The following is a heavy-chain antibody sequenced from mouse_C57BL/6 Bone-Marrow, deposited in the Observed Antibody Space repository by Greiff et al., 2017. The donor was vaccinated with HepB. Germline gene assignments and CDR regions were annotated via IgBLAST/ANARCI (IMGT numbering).Heavy chain of an antibody. CDR2: ISSGGSYT. CDR1: GFTFSSYG. Sequence: DVMLVESGGDLVKPGGSLKLSCAASGFTFSSYGMSWVRQTPDKRLEWVATISSGGSYTYYPDKVKGRFTISRDNAKNTLYLQMSSLKSEDTAMYYCERLPCCDYDPFAYWGQGTLVTVSA. V-gene: IGHV5-6*02. CDR3: ERLPCCDYDPFAY. D-gene: IGHD2-4*01. J-gene: IGHJ3*01.